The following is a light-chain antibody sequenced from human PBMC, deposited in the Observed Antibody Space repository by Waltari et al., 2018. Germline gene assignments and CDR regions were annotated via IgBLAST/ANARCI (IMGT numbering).Light chain of an antibody. CDR2: DVT. Sequence: QSALTQPPSASGSPGQSVAISCTGTSSDVGAYNYVSWYQQHPGKAPKLIIYDVTKRPSGVTDRFSGSKSGNTASLTVSGLQADDEADYHCSSDTGSTNNLYVFGTGTKVTVL. J-gene: IGLJ1*01. CDR3: SSDTGSTNNLYV. V-gene: IGLV2-8*01. CDR1: SSDVGAYNY.